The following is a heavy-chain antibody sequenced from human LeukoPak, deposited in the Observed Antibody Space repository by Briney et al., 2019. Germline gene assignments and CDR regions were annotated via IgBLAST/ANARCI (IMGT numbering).Heavy chain of an antibody. CDR3: ARAPAYNRIVLMVYAIRGAAFDI. D-gene: IGHD2-8*01. V-gene: IGHV3-9*01. J-gene: IGHJ3*02. CDR1: GFTFDDYA. CDR2: ISWNSGSI. Sequence: PGGSLRLSCAASGFTFDDYAMHWVRQAPGKGLEWVSGISWNSGSIGYADSVKGRFTISRDNAKNSLYLQMNSLRAEDTAVYYCARAPAYNRIVLMVYAIRGAAFDIWGQGTMVTVSS.